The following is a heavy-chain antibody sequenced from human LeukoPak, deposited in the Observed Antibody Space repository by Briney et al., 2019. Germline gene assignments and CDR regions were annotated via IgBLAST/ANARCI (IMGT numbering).Heavy chain of an antibody. J-gene: IGHJ6*03. CDR3: AKDHRYIYGSPYYYYMDV. V-gene: IGHV3-74*01. Sequence: GGSLRLSCAASGFTFSSYWMHWVRQAPGKGLVWVSRINTDGSSTNYADSVKGRFTISRDNAKNTLYLQMNSLSTEDTSVFYCAKDHRYIYGSPYYYYMDVWGKGTTVTVSS. D-gene: IGHD5-18*01. CDR2: INTDGSST. CDR1: GFTFSSYW.